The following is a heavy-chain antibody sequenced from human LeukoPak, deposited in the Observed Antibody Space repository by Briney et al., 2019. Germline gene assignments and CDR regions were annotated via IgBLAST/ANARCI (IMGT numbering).Heavy chain of an antibody. J-gene: IGHJ4*02. Sequence: SETLSLTCTVSGGSISSYYWSWIRQPAGKGLEWIGRIYTSGSTNYNPSLKSRVTMSVDTSKNQFSLKLSSVTAADTAVYYCARGLIPFYDSSGYYDYWGQGTLVTVSS. D-gene: IGHD3-22*01. V-gene: IGHV4-4*07. CDR2: IYTSGST. CDR1: GGSISSYY. CDR3: ARGLIPFYDSSGYYDY.